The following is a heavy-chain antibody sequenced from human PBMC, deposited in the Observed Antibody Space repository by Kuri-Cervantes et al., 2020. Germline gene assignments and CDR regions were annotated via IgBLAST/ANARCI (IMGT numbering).Heavy chain of an antibody. J-gene: IGHJ4*02. CDR1: GFTFDDYA. CDR3: AKDMTHRGGYDFDY. Sequence: LTCAASGFTFDDYAMHWVRPAPGKGLEWVSGISWNSGSIGYADSVKGRFTISRDNAKNSRYLQMNRLRAEDTALYYCAKDMTHRGGYDFDYWGQGTLVTVSS. CDR2: ISWNSGSI. D-gene: IGHD5-12*01. V-gene: IGHV3-9*01.